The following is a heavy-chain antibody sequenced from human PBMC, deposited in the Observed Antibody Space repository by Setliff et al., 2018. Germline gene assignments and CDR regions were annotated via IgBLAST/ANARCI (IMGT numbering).Heavy chain of an antibody. J-gene: IGHJ5*02. CDR1: GFTFSSFW. Sequence: PGGSLRLSCAASGFTFSSFWMIWVRQAPGKGLEWVAHIKQDGGGKSYVDSVKGRFTISRDNTKNSWYLQMNSLRAEDTAVYYCARDVYDFGNGQGGAWGQGTLVTVSS. D-gene: IGHD3-3*01. CDR3: ARDVYDFGNGQGGA. V-gene: IGHV3-7*01. CDR2: IKQDGGGK.